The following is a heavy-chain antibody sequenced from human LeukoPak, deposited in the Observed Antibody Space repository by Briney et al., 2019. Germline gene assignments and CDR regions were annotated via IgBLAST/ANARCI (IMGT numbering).Heavy chain of an antibody. V-gene: IGHV4-30-4*01. CDR3: ARGRGDYGGNSDY. CDR1: GGSISSGDYY. CDR2: IYYSGST. Sequence: SQTLSLTCTVSGGSISSGDYYWSWIRQPPGKGLEWIGYIYYSGSTYYNPSLKSRVTISVDTSKNQFSLKLSSVTAADTAVYYCARGRGDYGGNSDYRGQGTLVTVSS. J-gene: IGHJ4*02. D-gene: IGHD4-23*01.